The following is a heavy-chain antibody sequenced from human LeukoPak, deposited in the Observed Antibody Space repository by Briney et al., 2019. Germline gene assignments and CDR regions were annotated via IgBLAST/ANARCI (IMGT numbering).Heavy chain of an antibody. J-gene: IGHJ4*02. CDR1: GITFSSYA. Sequence: GGSLRLSCAASGITFSSYAMHWVRQAPGKGLEWGAVISYDGSNKYYADSVKGRFTISRDNSKNTLYLQMNSLRAEDTAVYYCARDYYIGGFDYWGQGTLVTVSS. CDR3: ARDYYIGGFDY. V-gene: IGHV3-30*04. D-gene: IGHD3-10*01. CDR2: ISYDGSNK.